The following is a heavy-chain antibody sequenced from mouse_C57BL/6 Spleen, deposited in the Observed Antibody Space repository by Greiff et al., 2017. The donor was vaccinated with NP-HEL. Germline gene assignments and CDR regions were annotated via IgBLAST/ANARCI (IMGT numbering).Heavy chain of an antibody. CDR2: IYPGDGDT. J-gene: IGHJ2*01. D-gene: IGHD1-1*01. V-gene: IGHV1-80*01. CDR1: GYAFSSYW. CDR3: ARGGIITTVVAPDY. Sequence: QVQLQQSGAELVKPGASVKISCKASGYAFSSYWMNWVKQRPGKGLEWIGQIYPGDGDTNYNGKFKGKATLTADKSSSTAYMQLSSLTSEDSAVYFCARGGIITTVVAPDYWGQGTTLTVSS.